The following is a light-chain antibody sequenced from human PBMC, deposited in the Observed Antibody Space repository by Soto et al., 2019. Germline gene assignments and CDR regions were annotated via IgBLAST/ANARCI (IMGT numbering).Light chain of an antibody. Sequence: EIVLTQSPDTLSLSPGERATLSCRASQSVSNNYLAWYQQKPGQAPRLLIYGASNRATGIPDRFSGSGSGTDFTLTIDRLEPEDFAVYYCQQYGSSPSTFGQGTKVDIK. CDR1: QSVSNNY. CDR3: QQYGSSPST. CDR2: GAS. V-gene: IGKV3-20*01. J-gene: IGKJ1*01.